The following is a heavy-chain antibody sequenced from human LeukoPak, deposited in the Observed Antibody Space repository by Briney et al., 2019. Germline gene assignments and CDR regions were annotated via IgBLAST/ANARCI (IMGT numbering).Heavy chain of an antibody. CDR1: GFTFSSYG. J-gene: IGHJ4*02. V-gene: IGHV3-30*03. CDR2: ISYDGSNK. CDR3: ASGSYYDSRIFDY. Sequence: GGSLRLSCAASGFTFSSYGMHWVRQAPGKGLEWVAVISYDGSNKYYADSVKGRFTISRDNSKNTLYLQMNSLRAEDTAVYYCASGSYYDSRIFDYWGQGTLVTVSS. D-gene: IGHD3-22*01.